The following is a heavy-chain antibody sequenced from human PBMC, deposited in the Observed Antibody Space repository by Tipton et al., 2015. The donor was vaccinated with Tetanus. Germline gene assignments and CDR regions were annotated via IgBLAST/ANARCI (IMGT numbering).Heavy chain of an antibody. CDR3: ARVSRRNFYFDY. Sequence: TLSLTCSVSGASLRSGDYNWSWIRQPPGKGLEWLAYISDSGLTNSNYSLKSRITVSLDASKNQFSLRLTSVTAADTAVYYCARVSRRNFYFDYWGPGAQVTVSS. V-gene: IGHV4-61*08. CDR1: GASLRSGDYN. J-gene: IGHJ4*02. D-gene: IGHD2/OR15-2a*01. CDR2: ISDSGLT.